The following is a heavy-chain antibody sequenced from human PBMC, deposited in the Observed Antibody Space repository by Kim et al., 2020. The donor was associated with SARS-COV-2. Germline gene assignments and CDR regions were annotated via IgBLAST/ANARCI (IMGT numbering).Heavy chain of an antibody. Sequence: SETLSLTCAVYGGSFSGYCWSWIRQPPGKGLEWIGEINHSGSTNYNPSLQSRVTISVDTYTNQFSLKLSSVTAADPAVYYCARAGVYQLPSIRMAVWGRG. V-gene: IGHV4-34*01. CDR3: ARAGVYQLPSIRMAV. D-gene: IGHD2-8*01. CDR2: INHSGST. CDR1: GGSFSGYC. J-gene: IGHJ6*02.